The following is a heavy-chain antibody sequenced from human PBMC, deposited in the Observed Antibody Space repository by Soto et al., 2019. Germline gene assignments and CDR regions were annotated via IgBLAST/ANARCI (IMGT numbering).Heavy chain of an antibody. CDR1: GGSISSGGYS. J-gene: IGHJ4*02. CDR2: IYHSGST. Sequence: QLPLQESGSGLVKPSQTLSLTCAVSGGSISSGGYSWSWIRQPPGKGLEWIGYIYHSGSTYYNPSLQSRVTISVDRSKNQFSLKLSSVTAADTVVYYCARGRYYYGSGMFDYWGQGTLVTVSS. V-gene: IGHV4-30-2*01. CDR3: ARGRYYYGSGMFDY. D-gene: IGHD3-10*01.